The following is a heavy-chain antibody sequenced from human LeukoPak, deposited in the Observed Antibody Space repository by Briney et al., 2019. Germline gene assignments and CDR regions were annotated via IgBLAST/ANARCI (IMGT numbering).Heavy chain of an antibody. Sequence: GRSLRLSCAASGFTFSNYAMHWVRQAPGKGPEYVSAITSDGVKTYYADSVKGRFTISRDNSRSTLSLQMGNLRAEDMAVYYCARVGSWDAFDLSGQGTMVTVSS. CDR2: ITSDGVKT. D-gene: IGHD1-26*01. V-gene: IGHV3-64*02. CDR1: GFTFSNYA. J-gene: IGHJ3*01. CDR3: ARVGSWDAFDL.